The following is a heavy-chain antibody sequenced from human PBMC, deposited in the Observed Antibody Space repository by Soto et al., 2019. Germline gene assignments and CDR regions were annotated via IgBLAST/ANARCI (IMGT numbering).Heavy chain of an antibody. V-gene: IGHV4-39*01. D-gene: IGHD4-17*01. CDR2: IYYSGST. J-gene: IGHJ4*02. CDR3: KPGGDYVDYFDS. Sequence: SETLSLTCTVSGGSISSSSYYWGWIRQPPGKGLEWIGSIYYSGSTYYNPSLKSRVTISVDTSKNQFSLKLSSVTAADTAVYYCKPGGDYVDYFDSWGQGTLVTVPS. CDR1: GGSISSSSYY.